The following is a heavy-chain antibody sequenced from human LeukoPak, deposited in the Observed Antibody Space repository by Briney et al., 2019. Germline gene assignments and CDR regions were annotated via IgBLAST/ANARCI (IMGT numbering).Heavy chain of an antibody. D-gene: IGHD6-13*01. CDR1: GFTFSSYW. CDR2: IKQDGSEK. Sequence: GGSLRLSCAASGFTFSSYWMSWVRQAPGKGLEWVANIKQDGSEKYYVDSVKGRFTISRDNAKNSLYLQMNNLRAEDTAVYYCARALEYSSSWYTTYYYYYYMDVWGKGTTVTVSS. V-gene: IGHV3-7*04. CDR3: ARALEYSSSWYTTYYYYYYMDV. J-gene: IGHJ6*03.